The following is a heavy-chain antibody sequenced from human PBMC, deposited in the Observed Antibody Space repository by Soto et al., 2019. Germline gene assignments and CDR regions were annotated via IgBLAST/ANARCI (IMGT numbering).Heavy chain of an antibody. D-gene: IGHD3-3*01. V-gene: IGHV4-34*01. CDR1: GGSVNFYY. CDR2: INHTGVT. J-gene: IGHJ5*02. CDR3: VTRITLFGLMNYPLEP. Sequence: LSLTCAFYGGSVNFYYWDWIRHPPVKGLEWIGEINHTGVTDYTPSLRSRVTMSVNSSKNQFSLRLSSVTAADTAIYNCVTRITLFGLMNYPLEPCGQASQVSVSS.